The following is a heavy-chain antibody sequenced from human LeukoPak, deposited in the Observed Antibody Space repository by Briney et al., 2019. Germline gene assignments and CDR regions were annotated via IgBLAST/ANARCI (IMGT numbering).Heavy chain of an antibody. Sequence: SETLSLTCSVSGGSISSGSYYWGWIRQPPGKGLEWIGSLYYRGTTYYSPSPESRVTISVDTSKNQFSLKLSSVTAADTAVYYCATGSSIYYYYYYMDVWGKRTTVTVSS. V-gene: IGHV4-39*01. CDR3: ATGSSIYYYYYYMDV. D-gene: IGHD2/OR15-2a*01. CDR1: GGSISSGSYY. CDR2: LYYRGTT. J-gene: IGHJ6*03.